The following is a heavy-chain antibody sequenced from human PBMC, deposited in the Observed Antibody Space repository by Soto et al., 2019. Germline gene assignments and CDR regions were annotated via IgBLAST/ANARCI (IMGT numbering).Heavy chain of an antibody. V-gene: IGHV3-11*01. CDR1: GFTCSDYY. Sequence: QVQLVESGGGLVKPGGSLRLSCEASGFTCSDYYMSWIRQAPGKGLEWISYISTSGTTIYYADSVKGRFTISRDNVKNSLYLQMNSLRAEDTAVYYFARESVTFDAFDIWGQGTMVTVSS. CDR3: ARESVTFDAFDI. D-gene: IGHD4-17*01. CDR2: ISTSGTTI. J-gene: IGHJ3*02.